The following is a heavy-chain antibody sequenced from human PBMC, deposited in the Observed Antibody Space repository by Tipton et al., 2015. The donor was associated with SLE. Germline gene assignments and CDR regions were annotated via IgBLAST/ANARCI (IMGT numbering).Heavy chain of an antibody. CDR2: VFNSGSP. V-gene: IGHV4-59*08. J-gene: IGHJ3*01. CDR3: AVPWHNWDDEGACDT. Sequence: PGLVKPSETLSLSCSVSGGSINTFYWSWIRQPPGKGLEWIGHVFNSGSPNYNPSLRSRVSILVDKSKNQFSLKMTSVTAADTAMYYCAVPWHNWDDEGACDTWGPGTMVIVPS. CDR1: GGSINTFY. D-gene: IGHD1-1*01.